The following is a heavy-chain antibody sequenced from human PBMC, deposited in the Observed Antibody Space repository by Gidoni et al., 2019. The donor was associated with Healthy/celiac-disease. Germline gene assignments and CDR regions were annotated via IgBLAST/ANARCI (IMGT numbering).Heavy chain of an antibody. V-gene: IGHV4-59*01. CDR3: AREKYSSGWTHLWYFDL. CDR1: AGYISSYY. CDR2: IYYSGST. Sequence: QVQLQESGPGLVKPSETLSLTCTVSAGYISSYYWSWIRQPPGKGLEWIGYIYYSGSTNYNPSLKSRVTISVDTSKNQFSLKLSSVTAADTAVYYCAREKYSSGWTHLWYFDLWGRGTLVTVSS. J-gene: IGHJ2*01. D-gene: IGHD6-19*01.